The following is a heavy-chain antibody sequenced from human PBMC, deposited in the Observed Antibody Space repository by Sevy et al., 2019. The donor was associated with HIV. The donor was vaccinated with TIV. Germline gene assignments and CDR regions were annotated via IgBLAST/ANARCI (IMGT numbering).Heavy chain of an antibody. Sequence: GESLKISCAASGFTVSSNYMSWVRQAPGKGLGWVSVIYSGGTTYYADSVKGRFTISRDNSKNTLYLQMNNLRAEDTAVYYCAREREFTIFGVLIEYGMDVWGQRTTVTVSS. CDR1: GFTVSSNY. J-gene: IGHJ6*02. CDR2: IYSGGTT. D-gene: IGHD3-3*01. CDR3: AREREFTIFGVLIEYGMDV. V-gene: IGHV3-53*01.